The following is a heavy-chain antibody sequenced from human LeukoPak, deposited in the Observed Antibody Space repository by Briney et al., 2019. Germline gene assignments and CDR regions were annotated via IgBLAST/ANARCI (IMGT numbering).Heavy chain of an antibody. D-gene: IGHD3-22*01. Sequence: PSETLSLTCAVYRGSFSGYYWSWIRQPPGKGLEWIGEINHSGSTNYNPSLKSRVTISVDTSKNQFSLKLSSVTAADTAVYYCARGTSYYYDSSGYYQTGYFQHWGQGTLVTVSS. CDR1: RGSFSGYY. V-gene: IGHV4-34*01. CDR2: INHSGST. J-gene: IGHJ1*01. CDR3: ARGTSYYYDSSGYYQTGYFQH.